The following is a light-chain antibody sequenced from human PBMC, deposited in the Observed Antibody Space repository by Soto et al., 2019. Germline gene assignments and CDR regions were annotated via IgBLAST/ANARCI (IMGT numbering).Light chain of an antibody. CDR3: QQRSNWPRRT. CDR2: DAS. V-gene: IGKV3-11*01. Sequence: EIVLTQSPATLSLSPGEIATLSCRASQSVGSYLGWYQHKPGQAPRLLIYDASNRAPGIPSRFSGSGSRTDFSLPISSLEPEDFAVYYCQQRSNWPRRTFGQGTKLEI. J-gene: IGKJ2*01. CDR1: QSVGSY.